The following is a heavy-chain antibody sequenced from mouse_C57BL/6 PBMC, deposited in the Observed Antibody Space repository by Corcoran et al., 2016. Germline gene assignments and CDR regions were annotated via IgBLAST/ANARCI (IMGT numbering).Heavy chain of an antibody. J-gene: IGHJ2*01. CDR2: INTYSGVP. Sequence: QIQLVQSGPELKKPGETVKISCKASGYTFTNYGMSWVKQAPGKGLKWMGWINTYSGVPTYADDFKGRFAFSLETSASTAYLQINNLKNEDTATYFCAKLYDFDYWGQGTTLTVSS. CDR3: AKLYDFDY. D-gene: IGHD1-1*01. V-gene: IGHV9-3*01. CDR1: GYTFTNYG.